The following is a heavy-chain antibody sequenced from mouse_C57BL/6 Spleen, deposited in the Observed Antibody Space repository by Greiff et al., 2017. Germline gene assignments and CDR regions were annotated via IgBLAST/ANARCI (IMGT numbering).Heavy chain of an antibody. Sequence: DVQLQESGPELVKPGASVKIPCKASGYTFTDYNMDWVKQSHGKSLEWIGDINPNNGGTIYNQKFKGKATLTVDKSSSTAYMELRSLTSEDTAVYYCARGGVFSTTVGGYWYFDVWGTGTTVTVSS. CDR3: ARGGVFSTTVGGYWYFDV. D-gene: IGHD1-1*01. V-gene: IGHV1-18*01. J-gene: IGHJ1*03. CDR1: GYTFTDYN. CDR2: INPNNGGT.